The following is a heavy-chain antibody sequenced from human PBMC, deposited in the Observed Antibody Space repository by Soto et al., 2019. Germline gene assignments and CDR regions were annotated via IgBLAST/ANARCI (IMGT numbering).Heavy chain of an antibody. D-gene: IGHD2-21*02. J-gene: IGHJ5*02. V-gene: IGHV1-69*13. CDR1: CCTFSSYA. Sequence: AVNVSCKSSCCTFSSYAISWVRQAPARGREGVGGVIRICGTANYPQKVQARVKITADESTSTAYMQLSSLRSEDTAVYYCARFPLPPYCGGDCSHTWFDPWGQGTLVTVPQ. CDR2: VIRICGTA. CDR3: ARFPLPPYCGGDCSHTWFDP.